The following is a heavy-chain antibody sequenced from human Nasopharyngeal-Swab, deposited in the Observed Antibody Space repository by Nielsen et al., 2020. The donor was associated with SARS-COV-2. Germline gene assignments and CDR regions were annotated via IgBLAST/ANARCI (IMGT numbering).Heavy chain of an antibody. CDR3: ARDPYYYDSSGYYDY. J-gene: IGHJ4*02. D-gene: IGHD3-22*01. CDR2: ISSSGSTI. Sequence: GESLKISCAASGFTFSSYEMNWVRQAPGKGLEWVSYISSSGSTIYYADSVKGRFTISRGNAKNSLYLQMNSLRAEDTAVYYCARDPYYYDSSGYYDYWGQGTLVTVSS. CDR1: GFTFSSYE. V-gene: IGHV3-48*03.